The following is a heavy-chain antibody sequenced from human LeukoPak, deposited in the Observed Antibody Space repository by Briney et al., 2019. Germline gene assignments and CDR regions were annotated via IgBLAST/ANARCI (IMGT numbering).Heavy chain of an antibody. J-gene: IGHJ4*02. CDR2: IYYGGST. Sequence: SETLSLTCTVSGGSISSGGYYWSWIRQHPGKGLEWIGYIYYGGSTYYNPSLKSRVTISVDTSKNQFSLKLSSVTAADTAVYYCGGGLYYDFWSGYQIDYWGQGTLVTVSS. CDR1: GGSISSGGYY. V-gene: IGHV4-31*03. D-gene: IGHD3-3*01. CDR3: GGGLYYDFWSGYQIDY.